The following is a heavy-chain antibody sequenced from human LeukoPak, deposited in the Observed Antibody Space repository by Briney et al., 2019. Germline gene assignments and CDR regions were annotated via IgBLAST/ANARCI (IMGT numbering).Heavy chain of an antibody. D-gene: IGHD5-24*01. CDR3: ARARRDGYRGDYFDY. V-gene: IGHV3-66*01. J-gene: IGHJ4*02. CDR2: INSGGST. CDR1: GLTVSSSY. Sequence: GGSLRLSCAASGLTVSSSYMSWVRQAPGKGLEWVSVINSGGSTYYADSVKGRFTISRDNSKNTLYLQMNSLRAEDTAVYYCARARRDGYRGDYFDYWGQGTLVTVSS.